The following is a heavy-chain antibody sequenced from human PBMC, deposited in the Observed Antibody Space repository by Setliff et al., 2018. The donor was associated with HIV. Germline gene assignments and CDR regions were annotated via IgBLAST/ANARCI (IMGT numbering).Heavy chain of an antibody. D-gene: IGHD3-22*01. J-gene: IGHJ3*01. CDR3: ARRGDSSGYYDAFDV. V-gene: IGHV4-39*07. CDR2: IYYSGIT. CDR1: GGSISSSSYY. Sequence: SETLSLTCTVSGGSISSSSYYWGWIRQPPGKGLEWIGSIYYSGITYYNPSLNSRGTISLDKSKNQFSLKLNYVTAAATAMYYCARRGDSSGYYDAFDVWGQGTKVTVSS.